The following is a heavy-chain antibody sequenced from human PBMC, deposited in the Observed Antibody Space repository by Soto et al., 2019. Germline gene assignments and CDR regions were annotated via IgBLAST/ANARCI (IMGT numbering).Heavy chain of an antibody. J-gene: IGHJ6*02. Sequence: ASVKVSCKASGYTFTSYYMHWVRQAPGQGLEWMGIINPSGGSTSYAQKFQGRVTMTRDTSTSTVYMELSSLRSEDTAVYYCARDLSTMVRGTYYYYGMDVWGQGTTVTVSS. V-gene: IGHV1-46*01. CDR2: INPSGGST. CDR1: GYTFTSYY. CDR3: ARDLSTMVRGTYYYYGMDV. D-gene: IGHD3-10*01.